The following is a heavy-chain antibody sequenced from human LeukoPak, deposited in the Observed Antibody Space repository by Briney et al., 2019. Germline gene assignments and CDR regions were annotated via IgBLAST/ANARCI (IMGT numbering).Heavy chain of an antibody. CDR3: ARFAGYSSGWHDY. Sequence: PSETLSLTSLVSGGFISSYSWSWIRPPAGKGLEWIGRINNTRSTQYNATLTTRATMTEANSKNQFSRKVSSVTAEYTAGGYCARFAGYSSGWHDYWGQGALVTVSS. D-gene: IGHD6-19*01. CDR1: GGFISSYS. J-gene: IGHJ4*02. V-gene: IGHV4-4*07. CDR2: INNTRST.